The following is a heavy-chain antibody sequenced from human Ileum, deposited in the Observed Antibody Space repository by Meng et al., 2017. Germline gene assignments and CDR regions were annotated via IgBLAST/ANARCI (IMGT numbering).Heavy chain of an antibody. D-gene: IGHD2-2*01. J-gene: IGHJ4*02. Sequence: QVQLQESGPGLVKVSQTLSLTCTVSGGSIGSAAYYWTWIRQHPAKGLEWIGYIHYTGSTSYNPFLESRTSTSIDTSNNQFSPKVTSVTAADTAVYYCVRGVSAAGLFDNWGPGTLVTVSS. CDR3: VRGVSAAGLFDN. CDR2: IHYTGST. CDR1: GGSIGSAAYY. V-gene: IGHV4-31*03.